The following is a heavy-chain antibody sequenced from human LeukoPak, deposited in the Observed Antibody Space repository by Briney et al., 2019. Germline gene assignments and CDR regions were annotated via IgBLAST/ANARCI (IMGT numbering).Heavy chain of an antibody. CDR3: AGADARTGLFDY. CDR2: INHSGST. CDR1: GGSFSGYY. J-gene: IGHJ4*02. V-gene: IGHV4-34*01. Sequence: SETLSLTCAVYGGSFSGYYWSWTRQPPGKGLEWIGEINHSGSTNYNPSLKSRVTISVDTSKNQFSLKLSSVTAADTAVYYCAGADARTGLFDYWGQGTLVTVSS.